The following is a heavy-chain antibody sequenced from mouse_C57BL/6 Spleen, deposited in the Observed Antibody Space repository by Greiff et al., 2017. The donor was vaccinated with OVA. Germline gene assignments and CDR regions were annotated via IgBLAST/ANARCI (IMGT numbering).Heavy chain of an antibody. D-gene: IGHD2-4*01. CDR1: GYSFTSYY. CDR3: ARVLYDYDRYYAMDY. CDR2: IYPGSGNT. J-gene: IGHJ4*01. V-gene: IGHV1-66*01. Sequence: VQLQQSGPELVKPGASVKISCKASGYSFTSYYIHWVKQRPGQGLEWIGWIYPGSGNTKYNEKFKGKATMKADTSSSTAYMQRSSLTSEDSAVYYCARVLYDYDRYYAMDYWGQGTSVTVSS.